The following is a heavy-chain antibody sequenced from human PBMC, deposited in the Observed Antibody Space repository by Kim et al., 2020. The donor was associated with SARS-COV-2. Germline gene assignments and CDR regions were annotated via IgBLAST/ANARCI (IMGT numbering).Heavy chain of an antibody. CDR3: ARDYSDDFWCDNYYGMDV. CDR2: ISSSSSYI. Sequence: GGSLRLSCAASGFTFSSYSMNWVRQAPGKGLEWVSSISSSSSYIYYADSVKGRFTISRDNAKNSLYLQMNSLSAEDTAVYYCARDYSDDFWCDNYYGMDVWGEGTTVTVRS. D-gene: IGHD3-3*01. J-gene: IGHJ6*04. V-gene: IGHV3-21*01. CDR1: GFTFSSYS.